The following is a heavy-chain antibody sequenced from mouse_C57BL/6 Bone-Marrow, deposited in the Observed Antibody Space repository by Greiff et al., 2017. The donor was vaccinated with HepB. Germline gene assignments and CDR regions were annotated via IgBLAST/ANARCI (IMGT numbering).Heavy chain of an antibody. Sequence: VQLQQSGAELVKPGASVKMSCKASGYTFTTYPIEWMKQNHGKSLEWIGNFHPYNDDTKYNEKFKDKATLTADKSSSTVYMELSRLTSEDSAVYFCARHEEGYDGMDYWGQGTSVTVSS. V-gene: IGHV1-47*01. CDR3: ARHEEGYDGMDY. CDR2: FHPYNDDT. J-gene: IGHJ4*01. CDR1: GYTFTTYP. D-gene: IGHD2-2*01.